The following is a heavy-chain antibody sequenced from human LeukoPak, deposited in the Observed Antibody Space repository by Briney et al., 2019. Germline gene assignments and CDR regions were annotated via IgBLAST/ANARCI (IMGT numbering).Heavy chain of an antibody. V-gene: IGHV1-69*04. J-gene: IGHJ6*02. D-gene: IGHD3-16*02. CDR3: ASYRGSGYYYYGMDV. Sequence: ASVKVSCKASGGTFSSYAISWLRQAPGQGLEWMGRIIPILGIANYAQKFQGRVTITADKSTSTAYMELSSLRSEDTAVYYCASYRGSGYYYYGMDVWGQGTTVTVSS. CDR1: GGTFSSYA. CDR2: IIPILGIA.